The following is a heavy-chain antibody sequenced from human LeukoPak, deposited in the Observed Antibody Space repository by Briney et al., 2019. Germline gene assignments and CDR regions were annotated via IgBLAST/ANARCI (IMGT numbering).Heavy chain of an antibody. CDR1: GFTFSDYY. CDR3: ARGNPPACLDAFDI. D-gene: IGHD5/OR15-5a*01. CDR2: ISSSGSNI. V-gene: IGHV3-11*04. J-gene: IGHJ3*02. Sequence: GGSLRLSCAASGFTFSDYYMSWIRQAPGKGLEWVSYISSSGSNIYYADSVKGRFTISRDNAKNSLYLQMNSLRAEDTAVYYCARGNPPACLDAFDIWGQGTMVTVSS.